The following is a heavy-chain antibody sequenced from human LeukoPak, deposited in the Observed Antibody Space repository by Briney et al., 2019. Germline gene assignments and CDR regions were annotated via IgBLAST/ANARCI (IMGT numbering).Heavy chain of an antibody. CDR3: ARGRESSSPRGDY. CDR1: GFTFSSYG. Sequence: GGSLRLSCAASGFTFSSYGMHWVRQAPGKGLEWVAVISYDGSNKYYADSVKGRFTISRDNSKNTLYLQMNSLRAEDTAVYYCARGRESSSPRGDYWGQGTLVTVSS. J-gene: IGHJ4*02. CDR2: ISYDGSNK. V-gene: IGHV3-30*03. D-gene: IGHD6-6*01.